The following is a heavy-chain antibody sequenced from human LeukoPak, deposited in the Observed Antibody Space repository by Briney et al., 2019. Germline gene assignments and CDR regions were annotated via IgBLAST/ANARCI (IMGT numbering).Heavy chain of an antibody. J-gene: IGHJ4*02. V-gene: IGHV1-69*05. CDR2: IIPIFGTA. CDR1: GGTFSSYA. Sequence: GASVKVSCKASGGTFSSYAISWVRQAPGQGLEWMGGIIPIFGTANYAQKFQGRVTITTDESTSTVYMELSSLRSEDTAVYYCARDHGGTYSSGLCWGQGTLVTVSS. CDR3: ARDHGGTYSSGLC. D-gene: IGHD6-19*01.